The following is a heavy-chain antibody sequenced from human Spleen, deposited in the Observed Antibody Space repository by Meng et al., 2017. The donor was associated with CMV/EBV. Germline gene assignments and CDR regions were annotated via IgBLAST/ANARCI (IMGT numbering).Heavy chain of an antibody. D-gene: IGHD6-6*01. CDR3: ARDHIAARPFDY. J-gene: IGHJ4*02. V-gene: IGHV4-61*05. Sequence: GSLRLSCTVSGGSISSSSYYWGWIRQPPGQGLEWIGNFDYRGSTNYNPSLKSRVTISVDTSKNQFSLKLSSVTAADTAVYYCARDHIAARPFDYWGQGTLVTVSS. CDR1: GGSISSSSYY. CDR2: FDYRGST.